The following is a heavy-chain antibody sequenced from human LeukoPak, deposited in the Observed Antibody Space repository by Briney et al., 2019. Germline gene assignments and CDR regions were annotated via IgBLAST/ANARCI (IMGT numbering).Heavy chain of an antibody. CDR2: IYHSVST. CDR1: GGSISSGGYY. V-gene: IGHV4-30-2*03. Sequence: SETLSLTCTVSGGSISSGGYYWSWIRQPPGKGLEWIGYIYHSVSTYYNPSLKSRVTISVGTSKNQFSLKLSSVTAADTAVYYCASQATELDYWGQGTLVTVSS. D-gene: IGHD1-26*01. CDR3: ASQATELDY. J-gene: IGHJ4*02.